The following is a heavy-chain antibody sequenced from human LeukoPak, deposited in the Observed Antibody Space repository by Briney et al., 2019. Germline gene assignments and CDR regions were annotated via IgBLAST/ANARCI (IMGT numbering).Heavy chain of an antibody. CDR1: GGSISSYY. D-gene: IGHD3-3*01. CDR2: IYYSGST. Sequence: SGTLSLTCTVSGGSISSYYWSWIRQPPGKGLEWIGYIYYSGSTNYNPSLKSRVTISVDTSKNQFSLKLSSVTAADTAVYYCARSGRTDDFWSGYYAPWFDPWGQGTLVTVSS. J-gene: IGHJ5*02. V-gene: IGHV4-59*01. CDR3: ARSGRTDDFWSGYYAPWFDP.